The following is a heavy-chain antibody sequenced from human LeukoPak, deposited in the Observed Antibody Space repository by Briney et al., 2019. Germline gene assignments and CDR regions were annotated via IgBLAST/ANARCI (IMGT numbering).Heavy chain of an antibody. Sequence: ASVKVSCKASGYTFTSYGISWVRQAPGQGLEWMGWISAYNGNTNYAQKLQGRVTMTTDTSTSTVYMELSSLRSEDAAVYYCARDRLLRFNGYDLAYWGQGTLVTVSS. CDR2: ISAYNGNT. D-gene: IGHD5-12*01. CDR3: ARDRLLRFNGYDLAY. J-gene: IGHJ4*02. CDR1: GYTFTSYG. V-gene: IGHV1-18*01.